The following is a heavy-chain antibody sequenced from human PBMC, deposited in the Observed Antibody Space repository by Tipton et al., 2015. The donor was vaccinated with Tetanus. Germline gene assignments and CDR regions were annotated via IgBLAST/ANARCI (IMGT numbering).Heavy chain of an antibody. V-gene: IGHV4-59*01. D-gene: IGHD6-13*01. CDR1: GGSISSYY. J-gene: IGHJ6*02. CDR3: ARDGGLLAAAGNYYYYGMDV. Sequence: TLSLTCTVPGGSISSYYWSWIRQPPGKGLEWIGYIYYSGSTNYNPSLKSRVTISVNTSKNQFSLKLSSVTAADTAVYYCARDGGLLAAAGNYYYYGMDVWGQGTTVTVSS. CDR2: IYYSGST.